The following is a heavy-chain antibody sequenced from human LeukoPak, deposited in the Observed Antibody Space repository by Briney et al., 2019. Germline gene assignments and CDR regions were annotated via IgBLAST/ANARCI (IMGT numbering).Heavy chain of an antibody. Sequence: SETLSLTCTVSGYSISSGYYWSWIRQPPGKGLEWIGYIYYSGSTNYNPSLKSRVTISVDTSKNQFSLKLSSVTAADTAVYYCARDHDYGIDYWGQGTLVTVSS. V-gene: IGHV4-61*01. D-gene: IGHD4-17*01. CDR1: GYSISSGYY. J-gene: IGHJ4*02. CDR2: IYYSGST. CDR3: ARDHDYGIDY.